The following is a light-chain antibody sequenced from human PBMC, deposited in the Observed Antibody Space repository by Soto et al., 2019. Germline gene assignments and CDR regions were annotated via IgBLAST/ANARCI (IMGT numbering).Light chain of an antibody. Sequence: DIVMTQSPDSLAVSLGERATINCKSSQSVLYSSNNKNYLAWYQQKSGQPPKLLIYWASTRESGVPDRFSGSGSGTDFTLTISSLQAEDVAVYYCQQYYSTPTFGQGTRLEFK. J-gene: IGKJ5*01. V-gene: IGKV4-1*01. CDR3: QQYYSTPT. CDR2: WAS. CDR1: QSVLYSSNNKNY.